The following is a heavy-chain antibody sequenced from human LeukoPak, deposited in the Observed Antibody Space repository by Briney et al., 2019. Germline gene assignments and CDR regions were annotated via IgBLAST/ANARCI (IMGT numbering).Heavy chain of an antibody. J-gene: IGHJ5*02. CDR1: GYTFTDYY. Sequence: ASVKVSCKASGYTFTDYYIHWVRQAPGQGLEWMGWINPNSGATDFAQKFQGRVTMTRDTSISTAYMELSRLRSDDTAVYYCARDPPPYDSGGWRFNWIDPWGQGTLVTVSS. CDR3: ARDPPPYDSGGWRFNWIDP. CDR2: INPNSGAT. D-gene: IGHD3-22*01. V-gene: IGHV1-2*02.